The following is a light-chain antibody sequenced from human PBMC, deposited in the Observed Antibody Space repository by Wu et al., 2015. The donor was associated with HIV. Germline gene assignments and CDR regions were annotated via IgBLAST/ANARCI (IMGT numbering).Light chain of an antibody. V-gene: IGKV3-20*01. CDR3: QQYGSSPQST. CDR2: GAS. CDR1: QSVSSSY. Sequence: EIVLTQSPGTLSLSPGERATLSCRASQSVSSSYFAWYQQKPGQAPRLLIYGASIRATGIPDRFSGSGSGTDFTLTISRLEPEDFAVYYCQQYGSSPQSTFGGGTKVEIK. J-gene: IGKJ4*01.